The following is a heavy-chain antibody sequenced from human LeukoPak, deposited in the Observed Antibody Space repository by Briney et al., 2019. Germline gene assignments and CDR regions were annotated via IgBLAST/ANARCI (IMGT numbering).Heavy chain of an antibody. CDR1: GFTFSTYA. CDR2: ISGSGGTT. CDR3: TKDQRFG. Sequence: GGSLRLSCAASGFTFSTYAMSWVRQAPGKGLEWVSSISGSGGTTYYAASVKGRFSISRDNSKNTLYLQMSSLRAEDTAVYYCTKDQRFGWGQGTLVTVSS. V-gene: IGHV3-23*01. J-gene: IGHJ4*02. D-gene: IGHD3-16*01.